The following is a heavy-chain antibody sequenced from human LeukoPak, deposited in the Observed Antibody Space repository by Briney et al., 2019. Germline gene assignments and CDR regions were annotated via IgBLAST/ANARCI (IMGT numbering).Heavy chain of an antibody. D-gene: IGHD6-6*01. Sequence: GGSLRLSCAASGFTFSSYAMSWVRQAPGKGLEWVSAISGSGGSTYYADSVKGRFTISRDNAKNSLYLQMNSLRAEDTAVYYCARDQYSSSSDLYYYYYYMDVWGKGTTVTVSS. V-gene: IGHV3-23*01. CDR1: GFTFSSYA. CDR3: ARDQYSSSSDLYYYYYYMDV. CDR2: ISGSGGST. J-gene: IGHJ6*03.